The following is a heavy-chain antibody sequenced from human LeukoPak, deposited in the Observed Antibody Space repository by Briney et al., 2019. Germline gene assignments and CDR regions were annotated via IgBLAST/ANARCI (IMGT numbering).Heavy chain of an antibody. CDR2: MNPNGGNT. Sequence: ASVKVSCKASGYTFTSYDINWVRQAPGQGLEWMGWMNPNGGNTGYAQKFQDRVTMTRNTYIGTAYMELSSLRSEDTAVYYCARPISIYDSSGYYPLDYWGQGTLVTVSS. CDR1: GYTFTSYD. V-gene: IGHV1-8*01. D-gene: IGHD3-22*01. J-gene: IGHJ4*02. CDR3: ARPISIYDSSGYYPLDY.